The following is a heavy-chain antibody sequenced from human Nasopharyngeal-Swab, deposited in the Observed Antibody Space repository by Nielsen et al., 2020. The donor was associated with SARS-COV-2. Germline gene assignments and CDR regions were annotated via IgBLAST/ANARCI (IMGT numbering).Heavy chain of an antibody. V-gene: IGHV3-21*01. J-gene: IGHJ6*02. CDR3: ARADILTGYYDYYYGMDV. CDR1: GFTFSSYS. Sequence: GGSLRLSFAASGFTFSSYSMNWVRQAPGKGLEWVSSISSSSSYIYYADLVKGRFTISRDNAKNSLYLQMNSLRAEDTAVYYCARADILTGYYDYYYGMDVWGQGTTVTVSS. D-gene: IGHD3-9*01. CDR2: ISSSSSYI.